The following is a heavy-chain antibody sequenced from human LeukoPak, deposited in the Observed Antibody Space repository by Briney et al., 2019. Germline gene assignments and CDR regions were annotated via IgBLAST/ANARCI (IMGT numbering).Heavy chain of an antibody. CDR1: GFSFSSNW. CDR2: INQDGSEK. J-gene: IGHJ4*02. D-gene: IGHD3-16*01. V-gene: IGHV3-7*01. CDR3: TRRLDE. Sequence: GGSLRLSCAAPGFSFSSNWMDWVRQAPGKGLEWVANINQDGSEKNCLDSVKGRFTISRDNAQNSLYLQMNGLRVEDTAVYYCTRRLDEWGQGTLVTVSS.